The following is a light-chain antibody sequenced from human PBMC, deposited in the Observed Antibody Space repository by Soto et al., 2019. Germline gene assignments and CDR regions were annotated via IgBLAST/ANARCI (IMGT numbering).Light chain of an antibody. J-gene: IGKJ2*01. V-gene: IGKV3-15*01. CDR2: AAS. Sequence: EIVMTQSPVTLSVSPGERATLSCRASQSISTNLAWYQQKAGQAPRLLIYAASTRANGIPARFSGSGSGTDFTLTINSPQSEDFAVYYCQQYNNWLYTFG. CDR1: QSISTN. CDR3: QQYNNWLYT.